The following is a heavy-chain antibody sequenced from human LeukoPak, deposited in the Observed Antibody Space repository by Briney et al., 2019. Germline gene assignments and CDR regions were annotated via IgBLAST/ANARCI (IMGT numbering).Heavy chain of an antibody. Sequence: GASVTVSCKASVYTFTDYYIHWVGQAPGQGGEGMGWMNPDSGGTNYAQKFQGRVTMTRDTSVSTAYMDMRRLTSDDTAVYYCTRSYTNNGGLPPYWGQGTLVTVSS. CDR3: TRSYTNNGGLPPY. V-gene: IGHV1-2*02. CDR1: VYTFTDYY. D-gene: IGHD4-11*01. CDR2: MNPDSGGT. J-gene: IGHJ4*02.